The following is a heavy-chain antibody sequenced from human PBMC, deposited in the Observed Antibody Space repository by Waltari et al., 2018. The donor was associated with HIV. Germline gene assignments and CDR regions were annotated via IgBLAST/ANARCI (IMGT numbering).Heavy chain of an antibody. D-gene: IGHD3-3*01. CDR2: IIPIFGTA. V-gene: IGHV1-69*01. J-gene: IGHJ3*02. CDR1: GGTLSSYA. Sequence: QVQLVQSGAEVKQPGSSVKVSCKASGGTLSSYASSWVRQAPGRGLEWMGGIIPIFGTANYAQKFQGRVTITADESTSTAYMELSSLRSEDTAVYYCASEYYDFWSGYKEDAFDIWGQGTMVTVSS. CDR3: ASEYYDFWSGYKEDAFDI.